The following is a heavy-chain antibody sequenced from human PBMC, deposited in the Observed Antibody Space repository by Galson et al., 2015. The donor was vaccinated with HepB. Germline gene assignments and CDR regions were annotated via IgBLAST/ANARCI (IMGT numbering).Heavy chain of an antibody. Sequence: SVKVSCKASGYTFISYGFTWVRQAPGQGLEWMGWISVNKGNTNYAQKLQGRVTMTTDTSTSTAFMELRSLRSDDTAAYYCARGGYCGTTSCYTTFDYWGQGTLVTVSS. J-gene: IGHJ4*02. V-gene: IGHV1-18*04. CDR1: GYTFISYG. CDR2: ISVNKGNT. D-gene: IGHD2-2*02. CDR3: ARGGYCGTTSCYTTFDY.